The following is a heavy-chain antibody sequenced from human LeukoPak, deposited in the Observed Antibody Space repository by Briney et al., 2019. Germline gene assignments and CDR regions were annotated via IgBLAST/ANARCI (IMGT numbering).Heavy chain of an antibody. J-gene: IGHJ4*02. CDR2: IRSKAYGGTT. CDR3: TRDDHFDFWRGYYRY. CDR1: GFTFGDYA. Sequence: GGSLRLSCTASGFTFGDYAMSWFRQAPGKGLEWVGFIRSKAYGGTTEYAASVKDRFTISRDDSKSIAYLQMNSLKTEDTAVYYCTRDDHFDFWRGYYRYWGQGTLVTVSS. D-gene: IGHD3-3*01. V-gene: IGHV3-49*03.